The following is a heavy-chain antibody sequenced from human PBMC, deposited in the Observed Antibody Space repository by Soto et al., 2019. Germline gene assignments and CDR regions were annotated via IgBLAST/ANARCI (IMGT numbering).Heavy chain of an antibody. CDR1: GFTVSSYA. V-gene: IGHV3-23*01. D-gene: IGHD3-16*01. J-gene: IGHJ6*03. CDR2: ISGSGST. Sequence: EVQLLESEGGLVQPGGSLRLSCAASGFTVSSYAMSWVRQAPGKGLEWVSVISGSGSTYSADSVNGRFTISRDSSKNTVYLQMNSLRAEDTAVYYCAKALRFTFTTGYYMDVWGRGTTVTVSS. CDR3: AKALRFTFTTGYYMDV.